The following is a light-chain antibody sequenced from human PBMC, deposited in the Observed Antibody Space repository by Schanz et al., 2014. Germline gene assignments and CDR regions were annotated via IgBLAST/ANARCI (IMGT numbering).Light chain of an antibody. V-gene: IGKV3-11*01. CDR2: HVS. J-gene: IGKJ4*01. Sequence: EIVLTQSPATLSLSPGERATLSCRASQSVSSYLAWYQQKPGQAPRVLIYHVSKRATGIPARFSGSGSGTDFTLTISSLEPEDFAVYYCQQRSDWPPAFGGGTKVEIK. CDR3: QQRSDWPPA. CDR1: QSVSSY.